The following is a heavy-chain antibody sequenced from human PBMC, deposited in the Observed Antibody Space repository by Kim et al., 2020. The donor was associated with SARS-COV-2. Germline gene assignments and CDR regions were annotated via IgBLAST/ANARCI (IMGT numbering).Heavy chain of an antibody. CDR3: ARDDGSSSWSTALDY. Sequence: QKFQGRVTITADESTSTAYMELSSLRSEDTAVYYCARDDGSSSWSTALDYWGQGTLVTVSS. D-gene: IGHD6-13*01. J-gene: IGHJ4*02. V-gene: IGHV1-69*01.